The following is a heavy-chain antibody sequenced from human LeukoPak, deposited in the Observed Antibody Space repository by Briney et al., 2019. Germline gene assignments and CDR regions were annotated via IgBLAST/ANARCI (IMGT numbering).Heavy chain of an antibody. CDR2: IYYSGST. J-gene: IGHJ4*02. Sequence: SETLSLTCTVSGGSISSSSYYWGWIRQPPGKGLEWIGSIYYSGSTYYNPSLKSRVTISVDTSKNQFSLKLSSVTAADTAVYYCARSGYSYLAGIYYWGQGALVTVSS. D-gene: IGHD5-18*01. CDR3: ARSGYSYLAGIYY. CDR1: GGSISSSSYY. V-gene: IGHV4-39*01.